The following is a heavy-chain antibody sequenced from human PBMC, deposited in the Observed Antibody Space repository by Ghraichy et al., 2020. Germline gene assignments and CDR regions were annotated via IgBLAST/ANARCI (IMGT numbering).Heavy chain of an antibody. CDR2: ICHSGDN. V-gene: IGHV4-59*01. Sequence: SETLSLTCTVSGYSITSYYWSWIRQPPGKGLEWIGYICHSGDNKYNPSLKSRVTISADTYKNQFCLKLSSVTAADTAVYYYARVDYWSVFYDSWGQGTQVTVSS. D-gene: IGHD3-3*01. J-gene: IGHJ4*02. CDR1: GYSITSYY. CDR3: ARVDYWSVFYDS.